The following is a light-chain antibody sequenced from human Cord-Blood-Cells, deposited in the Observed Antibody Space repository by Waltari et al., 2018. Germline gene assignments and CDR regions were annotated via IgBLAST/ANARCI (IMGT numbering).Light chain of an antibody. CDR3: QQYNNWPYT. J-gene: IGKJ2*01. Sequence: EIVMTQSPATLSVSPGERATLSCRASQSVSSNLAWYQQKPGQAPRLLIYCASTRATGIPARFRGSGSGTVFTLTISSLQSEDFAVYYCQQYNNWPYTFGQGTKLEIK. CDR2: CAS. V-gene: IGKV3-15*01. CDR1: QSVSSN.